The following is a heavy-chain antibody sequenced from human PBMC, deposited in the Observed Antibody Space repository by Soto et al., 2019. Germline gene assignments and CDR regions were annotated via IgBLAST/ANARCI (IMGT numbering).Heavy chain of an antibody. CDR2: IYYSGST. J-gene: IGHJ3*02. D-gene: IGHD3-22*01. CDR3: ARVVTYYYDSSGYDAFDI. V-gene: IGHV4-59*01. Sequence: SETLSLTCTVSGGSISIYYWSWIRQPPGKGLEWIGYIYYSGSTNYNPSLKSRVTISVDTSKNQFSLKLSSVTAADTAVYYCARVVTYYYDSSGYDAFDIWGQGTMVTVSS. CDR1: GGSISIYY.